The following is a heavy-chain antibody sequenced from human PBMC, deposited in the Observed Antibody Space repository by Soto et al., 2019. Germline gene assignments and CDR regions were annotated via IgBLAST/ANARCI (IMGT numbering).Heavy chain of an antibody. CDR1: GGTFSSYA. CDR2: IIPIFGTA. D-gene: IGHD6-19*01. CDR3: ARDLRGSGWYELVDY. J-gene: IGHJ4*02. V-gene: IGHV1-69*06. Sequence: SVKVSCKASGGTFSSYAISWVRQAPGQGLEWMGGIIPIFGTANYAQKFQGRVTITADKSTSTAYMELSSLRSEDTAVYYCARDLRGSGWYELVDYWGQGTLVTVSS.